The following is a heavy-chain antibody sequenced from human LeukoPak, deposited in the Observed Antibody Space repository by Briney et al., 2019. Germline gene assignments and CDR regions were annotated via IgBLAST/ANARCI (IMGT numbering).Heavy chain of an antibody. J-gene: IGHJ4*02. CDR1: GGSISSYY. D-gene: IGHD3-22*01. Sequence: SETLSLTCTVSGGSISSYYWSWIRQPAGKGLEWIGRIYTSGSTNYNPSLKSRVTMSVDTSKNQFSLKLSSVTAADTAVYYCARDSPGHYYDSSGYSHPYFDYWGQGTLVTVS. CDR3: ARDSPGHYYDSSGYSHPYFDY. V-gene: IGHV4-4*07. CDR2: IYTSGST.